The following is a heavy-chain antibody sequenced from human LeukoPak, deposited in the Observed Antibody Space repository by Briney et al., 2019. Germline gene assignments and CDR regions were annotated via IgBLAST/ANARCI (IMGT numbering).Heavy chain of an antibody. Sequence: PSETLSLTCTVSGDSISSYYRSWIRQPPGKGLEWIGYIYYSGSTNYNASLKSRVTISVDTSKNQFSLKLSSVTAADTAVYYCARGGTGRTRITFDYWGQGTLVTVSS. D-gene: IGHD1-1*01. CDR3: ARGGTGRTRITFDY. J-gene: IGHJ4*02. CDR2: IYYSGST. CDR1: GDSISSYY. V-gene: IGHV4-59*08.